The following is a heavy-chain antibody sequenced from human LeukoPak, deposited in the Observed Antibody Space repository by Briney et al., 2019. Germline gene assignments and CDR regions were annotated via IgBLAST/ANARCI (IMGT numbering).Heavy chain of an antibody. CDR3: ARDYSNYIIDY. J-gene: IGHJ4*02. D-gene: IGHD4-11*01. V-gene: IGHV4-59*01. Sequence: SDTLSLTCTVSGGSISTYYWSWIRQPPGKGLNWIGYIYYNGNTNYNPSLKSQVTMSIDTSKNQFSLTLTSVTAADTAVYYCARDYSNYIIDYWGQGTLVTVSS. CDR2: IYYNGNT. CDR1: GGSISTYY.